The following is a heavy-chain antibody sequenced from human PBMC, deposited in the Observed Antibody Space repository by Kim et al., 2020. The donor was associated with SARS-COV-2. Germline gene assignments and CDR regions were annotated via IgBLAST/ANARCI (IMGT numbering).Heavy chain of an antibody. J-gene: IGHJ4*02. CDR3: ARVGGNGPALLDY. V-gene: IGHV5-51*01. Sequence: YRPSFQGQVTISADTSISTAYLQWSSLKASDTAMYYCARVGGNGPALLDYWGQGTLVTVSS. D-gene: IGHD3-10*01.